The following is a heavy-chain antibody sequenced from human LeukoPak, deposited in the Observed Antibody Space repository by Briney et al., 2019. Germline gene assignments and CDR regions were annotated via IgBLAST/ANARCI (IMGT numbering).Heavy chain of an antibody. CDR2: IYYSGST. J-gene: IGHJ4*02. V-gene: IGHV4-59*01. CDR3: ATFGSSGWGIGY. CDR1: GGSIYSDF. D-gene: IGHD6-19*01. Sequence: PSETLSLTCTVSGGSIYSDFWTWIGQPPGKGLEWIGYIYYSGSTSYNPSLKSRVTMSVDTSKNQFSLKLSSVTAADTAVYYCATFGSSGWGIGYWGQGTLVTVSS.